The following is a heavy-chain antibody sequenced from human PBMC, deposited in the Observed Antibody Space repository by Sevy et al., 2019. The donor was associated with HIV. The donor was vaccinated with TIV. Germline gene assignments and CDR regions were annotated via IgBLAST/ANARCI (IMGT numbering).Heavy chain of an antibody. Sequence: ASVKVSCKASGYTFTGYYMHWVRQAPGQGLEWMGRINPNSGGTNYAQKFQGRVTMTRDTSISTAYMELSRLRSDDTAVYYCARSISAGNPDAFDIWGQGTMVTVSS. J-gene: IGHJ3*02. CDR3: ARSISAGNPDAFDI. V-gene: IGHV1-2*06. CDR2: INPNSGGT. D-gene: IGHD3-3*02. CDR1: GYTFTGYY.